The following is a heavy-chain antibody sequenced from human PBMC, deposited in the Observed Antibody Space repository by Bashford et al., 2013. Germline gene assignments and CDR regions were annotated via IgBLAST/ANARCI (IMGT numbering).Heavy chain of an antibody. CDR1: GGSIGFYS. Sequence: SETLSLTCAVSGGSIGFYSWSWLRQPPGKTLEWIGYIIHTGTSNYNPSLASRLTMSIDASQNQFSLRLTSVTAADTAVYYCARWACSGNYCYHMDVWGQGTTVTVSS. D-gene: IGHD2-15*01. J-gene: IGHJ6*03. V-gene: IGHV4-59*12. CDR2: IIHTGTS. CDR3: ARWACSGNYCYHMDV.